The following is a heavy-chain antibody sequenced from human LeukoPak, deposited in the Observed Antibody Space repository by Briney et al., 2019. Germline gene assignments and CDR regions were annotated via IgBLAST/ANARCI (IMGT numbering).Heavy chain of an antibody. D-gene: IGHD4-23*01. V-gene: IGHV3-74*01. Sequence: GGSLRLSLSACAFTLNCFWMQWVRQAPGKGLVWVSHINNDGSSTSYADSVKGRFTISRDNAKNTLYMEMNSLRAEDTAVYYCARGPNSQDHCGRGTLVTVSS. CDR2: INNDGSST. CDR3: ARGPNSQDH. J-gene: IGHJ4*02. CDR1: AFTLNCFW.